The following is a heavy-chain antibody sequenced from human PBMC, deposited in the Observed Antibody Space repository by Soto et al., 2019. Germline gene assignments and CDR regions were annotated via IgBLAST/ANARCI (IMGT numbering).Heavy chain of an antibody. Sequence: QVQLVQSGAEVKKPGSSVKVSCKASGDTFSSYTISWVRQAPGQGLEWMGRIIPILGIANYAQKFQGRVTITADKSTSTAYMELSSLRSEDTAVYYCARNYCSSTSCYAFDYWGQGTLVTVSS. D-gene: IGHD2-2*01. CDR2: IIPILGIA. J-gene: IGHJ4*02. CDR1: GDTFSSYT. CDR3: ARNYCSSTSCYAFDY. V-gene: IGHV1-69*02.